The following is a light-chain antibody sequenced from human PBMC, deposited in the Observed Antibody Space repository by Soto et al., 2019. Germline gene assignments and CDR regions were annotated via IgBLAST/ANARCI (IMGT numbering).Light chain of an antibody. Sequence: IVLTQSPGTLSLSPGERATLSCRASQSVSSSYLAWYQQKPGQAPRLLIYGASSRATGIPDRFSGSVSGTDFTLTISRLEPEDFAVYYCQQYGSSPTWTFGQGTKVYIK. J-gene: IGKJ1*01. CDR1: QSVSSSY. V-gene: IGKV3-20*01. CDR2: GAS. CDR3: QQYGSSPTWT.